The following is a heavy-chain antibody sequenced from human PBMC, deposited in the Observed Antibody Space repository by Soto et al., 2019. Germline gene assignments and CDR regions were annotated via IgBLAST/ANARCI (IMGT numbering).Heavy chain of an antibody. V-gene: IGHV3-48*02. D-gene: IGHD4-17*01. CDR1: GFTFTDYS. J-gene: IGHJ4*02. Sequence: RLSCAGSGFTFTDYSMIWVRQAPGKGLGWISYMSSTSNIAYYVDSVNGRFTTSRDNDKNSLYLQMNSLRDEDTAVYYCASCYGDYEFPCEYWGQGTLVTVSS. CDR3: ASCYGDYEFPCEY. CDR2: MSSTSNIA.